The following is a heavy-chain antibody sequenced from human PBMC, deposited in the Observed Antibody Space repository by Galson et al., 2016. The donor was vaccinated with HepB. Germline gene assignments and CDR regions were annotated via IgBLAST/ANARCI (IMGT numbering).Heavy chain of an antibody. J-gene: IGHJ4*02. D-gene: IGHD7-27*01. Sequence: PALVKPTQTLTLTCTFTGFSLTTNKMCVSWIRQPPGKALEWLARIDWDDDKYYSSSLKTRLTIPKDTPINQVVLTLANMDPEDTATSSCARIHRKEAPGYFDFWGQGTLVTVSS. CDR1: GFSLTTNKMC. V-gene: IGHV2-70*11. CDR2: IDWDDDK. CDR3: ARIHRKEAPGYFDF.